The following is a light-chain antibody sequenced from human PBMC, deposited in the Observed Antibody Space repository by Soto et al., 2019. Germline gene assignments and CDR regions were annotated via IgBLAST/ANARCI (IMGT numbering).Light chain of an antibody. J-gene: IGLJ1*01. CDR1: SSDVGGYNY. CDR2: EVS. V-gene: IGLV2-8*01. CDR3: SSYAGSNILYV. Sequence: QSALTPPPSASGSPGQSVPISCTGTSSDVGGYNYVSWYQQHPGKAPKLMIYEVSKRPSGVPDRFSGSKSGNTASLTVSGLQAEDEADYYCSSYAGSNILYVFGTGTKVTVL.